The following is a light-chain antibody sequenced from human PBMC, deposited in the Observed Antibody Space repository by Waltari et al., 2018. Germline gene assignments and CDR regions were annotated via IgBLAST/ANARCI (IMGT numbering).Light chain of an antibody. CDR2: KDT. Sequence: SSELTQPPSVSVSPGQTARIPCSGDKLSSQYVYWYQQKPGQTPIILIRKDTERPSGVPERLSGSTSGTTVTLTITGVQPEDEADYYCQSAHPNTGVVFGGGTKLTVL. V-gene: IGLV3-25*03. CDR1: KLSSQY. J-gene: IGLJ2*01. CDR3: QSAHPNTGVV.